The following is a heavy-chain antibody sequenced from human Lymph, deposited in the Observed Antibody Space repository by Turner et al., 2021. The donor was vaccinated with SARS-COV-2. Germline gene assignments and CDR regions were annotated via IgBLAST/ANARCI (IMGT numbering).Heavy chain of an antibody. CDR2: IYSGGST. J-gene: IGHJ6*02. V-gene: IGHV3-53*02. D-gene: IGHD3-10*01. CDR3: ARDLVVYGMDV. Sequence: EVQLVETGGGLIQPGGSLRLSCAASGPTVSSNYMTWVRQAPGKGLEWVSVIYSGGSTFYADSVKGRFTISRDNSKNTLYLQMNSLRAEDTAVYYRARDLVVYGMDVWGQGTTVTVSS. CDR1: GPTVSSNY.